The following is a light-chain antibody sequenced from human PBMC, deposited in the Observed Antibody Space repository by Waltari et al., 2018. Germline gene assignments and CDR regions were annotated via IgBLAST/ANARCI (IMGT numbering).Light chain of an antibody. CDR1: QPISGY. Sequence: DIQMTQSPSSLSASVGDRVTITRRASQPISGYLNWYQQKPGKAPKLLMYAASSLQSGVPSRFSGSGSGTDFTLTISSLQPEDFATYYCQQSYSTLRTFGQGTKVEIK. CDR3: QQSYSTLRT. V-gene: IGKV1-39*01. CDR2: AAS. J-gene: IGKJ1*01.